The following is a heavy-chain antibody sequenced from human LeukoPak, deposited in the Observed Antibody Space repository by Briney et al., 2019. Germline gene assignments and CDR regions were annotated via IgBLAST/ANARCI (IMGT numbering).Heavy chain of an antibody. Sequence: GGSLRLSCAASGFTFSSYWMHWVRQAPGRGLEWVAGISYDGTNKYYADSVKGRFTISRDNSKNTLYLQMNSLRTDDTAVYYCARESPACGEDCYFDYWGQGTLVTVSS. CDR3: ARESPACGEDCYFDY. CDR1: GFTFSSYW. D-gene: IGHD2-21*02. J-gene: IGHJ4*02. V-gene: IGHV3-30-3*01. CDR2: ISYDGTNK.